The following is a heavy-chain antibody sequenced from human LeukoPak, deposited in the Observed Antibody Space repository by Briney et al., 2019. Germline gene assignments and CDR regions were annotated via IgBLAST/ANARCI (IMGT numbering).Heavy chain of an antibody. CDR1: GGTFSSYA. V-gene: IGHV1-69*05. J-gene: IGHJ4*02. CDR3: ERDRYCGADCSDY. Sequence: SVKVYCKASGGTFSSYAISWVRQAPGQGLEWVGGIIPIFGTANYAQKFQGRVTITTDESTSTAYMALSSLRSEDTAVYYCERDRYCGADCSDYWGQGTLVTVSS. CDR2: IIPIFGTA. D-gene: IGHD2-21*02.